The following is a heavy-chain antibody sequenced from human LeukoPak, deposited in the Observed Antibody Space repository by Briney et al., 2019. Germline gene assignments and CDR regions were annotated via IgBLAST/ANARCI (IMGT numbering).Heavy chain of an antibody. Sequence: SGPTLVNPTQTLTLTCTFSGFSLSTSGMCVSWIRQPPGKALEWLARIDWDDDKYYSTSLKTRLTISKDTSKNQVVLTMTNMGPVDTATYYCARLVVVAATINFDYWGQGTLVTVSS. J-gene: IGHJ4*02. V-gene: IGHV2-70*11. D-gene: IGHD2-15*01. CDR1: GFSLSTSGMC. CDR2: IDWDDDK. CDR3: ARLVVVAATINFDY.